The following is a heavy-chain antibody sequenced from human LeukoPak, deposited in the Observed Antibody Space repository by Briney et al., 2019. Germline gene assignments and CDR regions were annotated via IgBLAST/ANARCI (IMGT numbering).Heavy chain of an antibody. D-gene: IGHD5-24*01. J-gene: IGHJ4*02. CDR3: ARGGDGYKFDF. CDR2: IIPIFGIA. V-gene: IGHV1-69*04. CDR1: GGTFSSYA. Sequence: SVKVSCKASGGTFSSYAISWVRQAPGQGLEWMGRIIPIFGIANYAQKFQGRVTITADKSTSTAYMELSSLRSEDTAVYYCARGGDGYKFDFWGLGTLVTVSS.